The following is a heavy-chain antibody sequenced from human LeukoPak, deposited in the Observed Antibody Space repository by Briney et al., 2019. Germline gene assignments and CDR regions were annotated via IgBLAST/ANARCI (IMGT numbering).Heavy chain of an antibody. CDR3: AKQVDTTMALPDY. D-gene: IGHD5-18*01. V-gene: IGHV1-18*01. J-gene: IGHJ4*02. CDR1: GDTFTTYG. Sequence: ASVKVSCKASGDTFTTYGVTWVRQAPGQRLEWMGWISTYNDNTNYAQKFQGRVTMTTDTSTSTVYMELRSLTSDDTAIYYCAKQVDTTMALPDYWGQGTLVTVSS. CDR2: ISTYNDNT.